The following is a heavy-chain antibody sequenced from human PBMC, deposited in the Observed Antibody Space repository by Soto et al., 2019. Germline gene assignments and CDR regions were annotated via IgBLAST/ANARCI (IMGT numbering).Heavy chain of an antibody. CDR1: RDTFTSYY. V-gene: IGHV1-69*13. CDR3: ARDLITMVRGVIITQYYYYGMDV. D-gene: IGHD3-10*01. CDR2: IIPIFGTA. Sequence: GASVKVSCKAPRDTFTSYYINWVRQAPGQGLEWMGGIIPIFGTANYAQKFQGRVTITADESTSTAYMELSSLRSEDTAVHYCARDLITMVRGVIITQYYYYGMDVWGQGTTVTVSS. J-gene: IGHJ6*02.